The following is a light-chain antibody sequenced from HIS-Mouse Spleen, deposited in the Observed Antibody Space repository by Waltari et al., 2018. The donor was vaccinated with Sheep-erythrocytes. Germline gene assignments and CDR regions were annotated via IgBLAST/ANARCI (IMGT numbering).Light chain of an antibody. CDR2: GAS. J-gene: IGKJ1*01. Sequence: EIVLTQSPGTLSLSPGERATLSCRASQSVSSSYLAWYQQKPGQAPRLLIYGASSRATGTPDFTLTISRLEPEDFAVYYCQQYGSSPWTFGQGTKVEIK. V-gene: IGKV3-20*01. CDR1: QSVSSSY. CDR3: QQYGSSPWT.